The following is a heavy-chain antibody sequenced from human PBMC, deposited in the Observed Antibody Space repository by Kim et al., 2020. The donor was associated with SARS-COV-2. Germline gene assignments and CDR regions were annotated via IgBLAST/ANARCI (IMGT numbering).Heavy chain of an antibody. V-gene: IGHV4-59*01. D-gene: IGHD1-1*01. Sequence: SETLSLTYTVAGGPISSDDWHWILHPPCKGLEWIGHISHIGSTNYSADFTMRISISVNTSKNHFSLKVSSVTAADTAVYYCAREFQGFDYNSPRYFYYAYMDVWGRGTTDTVSS. CDR3: AREFQGFDYNSPRYFYYAYMDV. CDR2: ISHIGST. CDR1: GGPISSDD. J-gene: IGHJ6*03.